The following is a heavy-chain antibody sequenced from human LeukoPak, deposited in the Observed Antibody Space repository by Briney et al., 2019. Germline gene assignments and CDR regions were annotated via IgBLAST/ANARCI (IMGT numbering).Heavy chain of an antibody. Sequence: KPSETLSLTCTVSGGSISTSNYYWSWIRQPPGKGLEWIGSIYHSGSTYYNPSLKSRVTISVDTSKNQFSLKLSSVTAADTAVYYCAVEVYDSSVWWGQGTLVTVSS. J-gene: IGHJ4*02. V-gene: IGHV4-39*07. D-gene: IGHD3-22*01. CDR1: GGSISTSNYY. CDR2: IYHSGST. CDR3: AVEVYDSSVW.